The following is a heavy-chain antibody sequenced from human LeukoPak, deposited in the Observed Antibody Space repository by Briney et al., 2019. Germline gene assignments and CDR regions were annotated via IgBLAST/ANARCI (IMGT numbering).Heavy chain of an antibody. V-gene: IGHV3-23*01. D-gene: IGHD6-19*01. CDR1: GFTFSSYA. CDR3: AKPSDSGWYDY. CDR2: ISGSGGTT. J-gene: IGHJ4*02. Sequence: GGSLRLSCAASGFTFSSYAMSWVRQAPGKGLEWVSAISGSGGTTYYADSVKGRFTISRDNSKNTLYLQMNSLRAKDTAVYYCAKPSDSGWYDYWGQGTLVTVSS.